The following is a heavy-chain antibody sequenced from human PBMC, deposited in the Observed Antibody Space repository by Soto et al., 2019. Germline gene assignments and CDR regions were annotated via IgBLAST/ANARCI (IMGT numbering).Heavy chain of an antibody. J-gene: IGHJ4*02. CDR3: ARVLPDGWVEPGVVRGYLDT. CDR1: ADSFSSYG. D-gene: IGHD3-3*01. Sequence: QVQLVQSGAEVKAPGSAVKVSCKAPADSFSSYGISWVRQAPGQGLEWMGGIIPIFGTTNYAEKGQGRVTITADESTNTAYMELSSLRSEDTALYYCARVLPDGWVEPGVVRGYLDTWGRGTLVTVSS. CDR2: IIPIFGTT. V-gene: IGHV1-69*01.